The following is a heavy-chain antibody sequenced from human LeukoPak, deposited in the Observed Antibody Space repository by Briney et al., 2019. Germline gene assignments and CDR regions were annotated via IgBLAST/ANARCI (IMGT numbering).Heavy chain of an antibody. CDR3: AKGGPPSDNHSYFDL. V-gene: IGHV3-9*01. CDR2: ICWKTSSI. CDR1: GFTFDDYD. D-gene: IGHD1-1*01. Sequence: PGGSLRLSCAGSGFTFDDYDMHWVRQAPGKGLEWVSDICWKTSSIGNADSVKGRFTISRDNAMNSLYLQMNSLRREDTPFYYCAKGGPPSDNHSYFDLWGRGTRVTVSS. J-gene: IGHJ2*01.